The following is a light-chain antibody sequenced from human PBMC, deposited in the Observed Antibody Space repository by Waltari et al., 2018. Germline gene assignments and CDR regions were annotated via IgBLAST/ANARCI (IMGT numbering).Light chain of an antibody. CDR2: EDM. Sequence: SYELTQPPSVSVSPGQTASITCSGDKLGVKYVYWYQQKPGQSPTLVMYEDMKRPSGIPERLSGSNSGNTATLTISGTQVMDEADYYCQAWDSSTYVFGTGTQVTVL. CDR3: QAWDSSTYV. J-gene: IGLJ1*01. V-gene: IGLV3-1*01. CDR1: KLGVKY.